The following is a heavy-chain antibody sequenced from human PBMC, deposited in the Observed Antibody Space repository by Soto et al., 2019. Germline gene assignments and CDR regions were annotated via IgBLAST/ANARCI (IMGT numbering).Heavy chain of an antibody. CDR2: ISGSGGST. V-gene: IGHV3-23*01. D-gene: IGHD2-2*01. J-gene: IGHJ3*02. CDR1: GFTFSSYA. CDR3: AKDRTTLWLPAAIRDAFYI. Sequence: PGGSLRLSCAASGFTFSSYAMSWVRQAPGKGLEWVSAISGSGGSTYYADSVKGRFTISRDNSKNTLYLQMNSLRAEDTAVYYCAKDRTTLWLPAAIRDAFYIWGQGTMVTVSS.